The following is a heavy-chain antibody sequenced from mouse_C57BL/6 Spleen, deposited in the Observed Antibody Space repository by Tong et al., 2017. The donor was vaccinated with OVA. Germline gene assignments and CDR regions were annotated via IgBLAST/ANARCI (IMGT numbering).Heavy chain of an antibody. V-gene: IGHV1-5*01. CDR1: GYTFTSYW. J-gene: IGHJ2*01. D-gene: IGHD4-1*01. CDR3: ARDWTGYYFDY. Sequence: EVQLQESGTVLARPGASVKMSCKASGYTFTSYWMHWVKQRPGQGLEWIGAIYPGNSDTSYNQKFKGKAKLTAVTSTRTAYMELSSMTNEDSAVYYCARDWTGYYFDYWGQGTTLTVSS. CDR2: IYPGNSDT.